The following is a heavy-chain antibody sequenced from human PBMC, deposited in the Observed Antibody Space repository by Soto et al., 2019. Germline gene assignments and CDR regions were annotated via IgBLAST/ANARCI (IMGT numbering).Heavy chain of an antibody. CDR1: GFTFSTYA. D-gene: IGHD6-19*01. V-gene: IGHV3-23*01. CDR3: AKDRRTWLFHYFDY. CDR2: MTGSGSSS. Sequence: GGSLRLSCAASGFTFSTYALSWVRPAPGKGPERVSVMTGSGSSSYYADSVKGRFTISRDNSKNTLYLQMNSLRAEDTAVYYCAKDRRTWLFHYFDYWGQGTLVTVSS. J-gene: IGHJ4*02.